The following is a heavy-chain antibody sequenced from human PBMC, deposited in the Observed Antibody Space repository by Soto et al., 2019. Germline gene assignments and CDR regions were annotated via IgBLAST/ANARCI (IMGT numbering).Heavy chain of an antibody. V-gene: IGHV4-31*03. CDR1: GGSISSGGYY. CDR3: ARGRYCSSTSCNFDP. CDR2: IYYSGST. Sequence: SETLSLTCTVSGGSISSGGYYWSWIRQHPGKGLEWIGYIYYSGSTYYNPSLKSRVTISVDTSKNQFSLKLSSVTAADTAVYYCARGRYCSSTSCNFDPWGQGTLVTVSS. D-gene: IGHD2-2*01. J-gene: IGHJ5*02.